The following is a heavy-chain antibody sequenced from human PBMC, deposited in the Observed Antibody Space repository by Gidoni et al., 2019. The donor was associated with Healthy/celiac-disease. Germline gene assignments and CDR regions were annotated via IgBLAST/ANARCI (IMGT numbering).Heavy chain of an antibody. CDR1: GGSISSGGYY. CDR3: ARAAADRYCSSTSCYSGDGEREDFDY. Sequence: QVQLQESGPGLVKPSQTLSLTCTVSGGSISSGGYYWSWIRQHPGKGLEWIGYIYYSGSTYYNPSLKSRVTISVDTSKNQFSLKLSSVTAADTAVYYCARAAADRYCSSTSCYSGDGEREDFDYWGQGTLVTVSS. J-gene: IGHJ4*02. D-gene: IGHD2-2*02. CDR2: IYYSGST. V-gene: IGHV4-31*03.